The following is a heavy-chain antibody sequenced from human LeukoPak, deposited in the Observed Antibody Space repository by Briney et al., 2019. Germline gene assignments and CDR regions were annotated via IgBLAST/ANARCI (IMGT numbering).Heavy chain of an antibody. V-gene: IGHV4-59*08. CDR1: GASVSSFY. J-gene: IGHJ4*02. D-gene: IGHD3-16*01. CDR2: IYYSGTT. Sequence: SETLSLTCAVSGASVSSFYWSWIRQPPGKGLEFIGYIYYSGTTNYNPSLKSRVTISVDTSKNQFSLKLKSVTAADTAVYYCARGTYHYGIDYWGQGTLVTVSS. CDR3: ARGTYHYGIDY.